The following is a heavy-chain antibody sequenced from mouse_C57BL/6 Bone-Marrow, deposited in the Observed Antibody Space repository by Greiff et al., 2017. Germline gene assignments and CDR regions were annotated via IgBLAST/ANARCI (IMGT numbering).Heavy chain of an antibody. CDR3: AKKKGIYYGSRFAMDY. D-gene: IGHD1-1*01. J-gene: IGHJ4*01. V-gene: IGHV2-5*01. CDR1: GFSLTSYG. Sequence: VQLQQSGPGLVQPSQSLSITCTVSGFSLTSYGVHWVRQSPGKGLEWLGVIWRGGSTDYNAAFMSRLSITKDNSKSQVFFKMNSLQADDTAIYYCAKKKGIYYGSRFAMDYWGQGTSVTVSS. CDR2: IWRGGST.